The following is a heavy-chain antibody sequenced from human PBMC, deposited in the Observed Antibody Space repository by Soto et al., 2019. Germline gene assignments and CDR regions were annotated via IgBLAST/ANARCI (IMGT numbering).Heavy chain of an antibody. CDR1: GFTFSSHA. J-gene: IGHJ4*02. CDR3: AKVWRYYDSSGYSQLRYYFDY. D-gene: IGHD3-22*01. Sequence: GGSLRLSCAASGFTFSSHAMSWVRQAPGKGLEWVSAISGTGGSTYYADSVKGRFTISRDNSKNTLYLQMNSLRAEDTAVYYCAKVWRYYDSSGYSQLRYYFDYWGQGTLVTVSS. CDR2: ISGTGGST. V-gene: IGHV3-23*01.